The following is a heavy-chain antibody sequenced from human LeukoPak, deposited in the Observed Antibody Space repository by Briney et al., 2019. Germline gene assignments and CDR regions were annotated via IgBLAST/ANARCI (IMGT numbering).Heavy chain of an antibody. J-gene: IGHJ4*02. D-gene: IGHD2-2*01. CDR2: ISYDGSDK. CDR1: GFTFSSYG. V-gene: IGHV3-30*18. Sequence: GGSLRLSCAASGFTFSSYGMHWVRQAPGKGLEWVAVISYDGSDKYYADSVKGRFTISRDNSKNTLYLQMNSLRTEDTAVYYCAKDGYPLGYCSSTSCPYYFNYWGQGALVTVSS. CDR3: AKDGYPLGYCSSTSCPYYFNY.